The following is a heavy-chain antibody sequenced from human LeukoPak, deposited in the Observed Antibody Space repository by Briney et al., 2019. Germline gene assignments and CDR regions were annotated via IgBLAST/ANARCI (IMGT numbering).Heavy chain of an antibody. V-gene: IGHV1-69*04. D-gene: IGHD6-19*01. CDR1: GGTFSSYA. J-gene: IGHJ4*02. CDR2: IIPTFGIA. Sequence: SVKVSCKASGGTFSSYAISWVRRAPGQGLEWMGRIIPTFGIANYAQKFQGRVTITADKSTSTAYMELSSLRSEDTAVYYCARDEGIAVAGVFDYWGQGTLVTVSS. CDR3: ARDEGIAVAGVFDY.